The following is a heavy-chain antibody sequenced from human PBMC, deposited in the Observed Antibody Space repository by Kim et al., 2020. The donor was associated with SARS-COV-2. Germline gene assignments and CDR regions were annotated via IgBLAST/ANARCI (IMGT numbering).Heavy chain of an antibody. J-gene: IGHJ4*02. D-gene: IGHD3-22*01. CDR3: ARVSRITMIVVVIPSTFDY. Sequence: SRVTISVDTSKNQFSLKLSSVTAADTAVYYCARVSRITMIVVVIPSTFDYWGQGTLVTVSS. V-gene: IGHV4-39*07.